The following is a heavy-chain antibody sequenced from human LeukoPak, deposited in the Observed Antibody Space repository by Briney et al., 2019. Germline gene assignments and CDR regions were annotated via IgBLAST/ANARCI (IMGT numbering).Heavy chain of an antibody. CDR3: ARQHYYVPIDP. CDR1: GGSINNYY. J-gene: IGHJ5*02. D-gene: IGHD3-10*02. V-gene: IGHV4-59*01. CDR2: IYSSGST. Sequence: SETLSLTCTVSGGSINNYYWSWIRQPPGKGLEWIGYIYSSGSTNYNPSLKSRVTMSVDTSKNQFSLKLSSVTAADTAVYYCARQHYYVPIDPWGQGTLVTVSS.